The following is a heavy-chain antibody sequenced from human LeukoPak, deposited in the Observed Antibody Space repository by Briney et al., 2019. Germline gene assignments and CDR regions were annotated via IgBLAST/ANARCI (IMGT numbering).Heavy chain of an antibody. CDR3: ARQTVYIVVVPAATFDY. CDR2: IYTSGST. J-gene: IGHJ4*02. V-gene: IGHV4-61*02. D-gene: IGHD2-2*01. CDR1: GGSISSSSYY. Sequence: TSETLSLTCTVSGGSISSSSYYWSWIRQPAGKGLEWIGRIYTSGSTNYNPSLKSRVTISVDTSKNQFSLKLSSVTAADTAVYYCARQTVYIVVVPAATFDYWGQGTLVTVSS.